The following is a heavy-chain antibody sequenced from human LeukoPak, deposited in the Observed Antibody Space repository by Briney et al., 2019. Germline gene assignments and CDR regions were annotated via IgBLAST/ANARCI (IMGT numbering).Heavy chain of an antibody. CDR3: ARGGCSSTSCPTPYYYYGMDV. V-gene: IGHV4-34*01. CDR1: GGSFSGYY. J-gene: IGHJ6*02. CDR2: INHSGST. Sequence: PSETLSLTCAVYGGSFSGYYWSWIRQPPGKGLEWIGEINHSGSTNYNPSLKSRVTISVDTSKNQFSLKLSSVTAADTAVYYRARGGCSSTSCPTPYYYYGMDVWGQGTTVTVSS. D-gene: IGHD2-2*01.